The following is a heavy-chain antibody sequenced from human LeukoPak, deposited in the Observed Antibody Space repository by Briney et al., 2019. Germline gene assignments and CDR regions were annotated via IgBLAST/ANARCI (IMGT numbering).Heavy chain of an antibody. J-gene: IGHJ5*02. Sequence: GGSLRLSCAASGFTFSSYGMSWVRQAPGKGLEWVSAISGSGGSTYYADSVKGRFTISRDNSKNTLYLQMNSLRAEDTAVYYCAKAPFCSSTSCLPLWFDPWGQGTLVTVSS. CDR1: GFTFSSYG. D-gene: IGHD2-2*01. V-gene: IGHV3-23*01. CDR2: ISGSGGST. CDR3: AKAPFCSSTSCLPLWFDP.